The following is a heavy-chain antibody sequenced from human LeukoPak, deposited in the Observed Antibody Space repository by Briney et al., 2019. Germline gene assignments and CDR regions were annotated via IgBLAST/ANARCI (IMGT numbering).Heavy chain of an antibody. Sequence: ASVKVFCKASGYTFTGYYMHWVRQAPGQGLEWMGWINPNSGGTNYAQKFQGRVTMTRDTSISTAYMELSRLRSDDTAVYYCARDSKRIAAARSPLDYWGQGTLVTVSS. J-gene: IGHJ4*02. CDR1: GYTFTGYY. D-gene: IGHD6-13*01. CDR3: ARDSKRIAAARSPLDY. CDR2: INPNSGGT. V-gene: IGHV1-2*02.